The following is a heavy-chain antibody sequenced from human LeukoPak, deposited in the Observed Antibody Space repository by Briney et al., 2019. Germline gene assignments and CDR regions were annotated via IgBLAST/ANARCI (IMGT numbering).Heavy chain of an antibody. CDR1: GFTFSSYA. J-gene: IGHJ3*01. V-gene: IGHV3-30-3*01. CDR3: AGNSGDDAFDP. CDR2: ISYDGSNK. D-gene: IGHD1-1*01. Sequence: GGSLRLSCAASGFTFSSYAMHWVRQAPGKGLEWVAVISYDGSNKYYADSVKGRFTISRDNSKNTLYLQMNSLRAEDTAVYYCAGNSGDDAFDPWGQGTMVTVSS.